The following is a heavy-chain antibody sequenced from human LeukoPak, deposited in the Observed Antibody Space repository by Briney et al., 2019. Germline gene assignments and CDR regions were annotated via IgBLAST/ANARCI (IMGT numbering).Heavy chain of an antibody. V-gene: IGHV3-23*01. CDR2: IFGSGGST. Sequence: GGSLRLSCTASGFSFRFYAMSWVRQAPGKGLEWVSGIFGSGGSTHYADSVKGRFTISRDNSKNTVYLQMNSLRAEDTAVYYCAKTTTGYSSGRFPGWPVDYWGQGTLVTVSS. CDR3: AKTTTGYSSGRFPGWPVDY. D-gene: IGHD6-19*01. J-gene: IGHJ4*02. CDR1: GFSFRFYA.